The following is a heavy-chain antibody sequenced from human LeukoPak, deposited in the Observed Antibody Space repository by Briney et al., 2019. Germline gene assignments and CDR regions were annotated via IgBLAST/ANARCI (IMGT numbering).Heavy chain of an antibody. D-gene: IGHD3-9*01. V-gene: IGHV4-59*01. Sequence: APETLSLTCTVSGGSISSYYWSWIRQPPGKGLEWIGYIYYSGSTNYNPSLKSRVTISVDTSKNQFSLKLSSVTAADTAVYYCARAPLDVLRYFPFDYWGQGTLVTVSS. CDR3: ARAPLDVLRYFPFDY. CDR1: GGSISSYY. CDR2: IYYSGST. J-gene: IGHJ4*02.